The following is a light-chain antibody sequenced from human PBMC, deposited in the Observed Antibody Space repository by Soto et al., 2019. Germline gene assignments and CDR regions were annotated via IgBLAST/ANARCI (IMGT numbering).Light chain of an antibody. Sequence: QSALTQPASVSGSPGQSITISCTGTSSDVGGYNFVSWYQQHPGKAPKLIIYEVTSRPSGVSNRFSGSKSGNTASLTISGLQAEDEADYYCSSYRSGATPYVIFGGGTKVTVL. CDR1: SSDVGGYNF. J-gene: IGLJ2*01. V-gene: IGLV2-14*03. CDR3: SSYRSGATPYVI. CDR2: EVT.